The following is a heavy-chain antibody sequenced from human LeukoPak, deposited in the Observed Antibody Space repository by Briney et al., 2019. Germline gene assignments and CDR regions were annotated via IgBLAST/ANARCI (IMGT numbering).Heavy chain of an antibody. V-gene: IGHV3-23*01. CDR3: AKQLGYCSDGSCYFPY. D-gene: IGHD2-15*01. Sequence: GGSLRLSCAASGFTFSSSAMSWVRQAPGRGLEWVSTISNNGGYTYYADSVQGRFTISGDNSKSTLCLQMNSLRAEDTAVYYCAKQLGYCSDGSCYFPYWGQGTLVTVSS. J-gene: IGHJ4*02. CDR1: GFTFSSSA. CDR2: ISNNGGYT.